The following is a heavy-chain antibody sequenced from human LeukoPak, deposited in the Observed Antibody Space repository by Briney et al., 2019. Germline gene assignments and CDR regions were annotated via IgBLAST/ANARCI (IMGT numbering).Heavy chain of an antibody. CDR2: IADSGAT. CDR1: GYTFTAYY. V-gene: IGHV1-2*02. Sequence: ASVKVSCKASGYTFTAYYMHWVPQAPGQGLEWMGWIADSGATNYVQKFQGRVTMTRDTSISTAYMELSRLRSDDTAVYYCVRDGVAAPEEFDYWGQGTLVTVSS. D-gene: IGHD2-15*01. CDR3: VRDGVAAPEEFDY. J-gene: IGHJ4*02.